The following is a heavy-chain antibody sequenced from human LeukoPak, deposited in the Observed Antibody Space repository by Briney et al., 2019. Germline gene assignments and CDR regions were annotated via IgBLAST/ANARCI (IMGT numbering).Heavy chain of an antibody. V-gene: IGHV6-1*01. J-gene: IGHJ4*02. D-gene: IGHD3-9*01. Sequence: SQTLSLTCAISGDSVSSNSAAWNWIRQSPSRGLEWLGRTYYRSKWYNDYAVSVKSRITINPDTSKNQFSLQLNSVTPEDTAVYYCARTVSYYDVLTGPPDYWGQGTLVTVSS. CDR1: GDSVSSNSAA. CDR2: TYYRSKWYN. CDR3: ARTVSYYDVLTGPPDY.